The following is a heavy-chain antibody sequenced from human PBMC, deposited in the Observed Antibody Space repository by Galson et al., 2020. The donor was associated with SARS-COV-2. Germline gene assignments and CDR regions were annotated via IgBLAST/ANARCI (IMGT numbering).Heavy chain of an antibody. J-gene: IGHJ4*02. CDR3: ARLSSSWYEGFDC. Sequence: ASETLSLTCPVSGGSISDYYWTWIRQPPGMGLEYIGYTYPIGSTNYNPSLKRRVTISVDTSKNQFSLKLTSVTAADTALYYCARLSSSWYEGFDCWGQGTLVTVSS. D-gene: IGHD6-13*01. CDR2: TYPIGST. V-gene: IGHV4-59*01. CDR1: GGSISDYY.